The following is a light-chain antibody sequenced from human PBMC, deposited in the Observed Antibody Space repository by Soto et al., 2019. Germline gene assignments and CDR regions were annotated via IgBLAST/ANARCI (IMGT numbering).Light chain of an antibody. J-gene: IGKJ4*01. Sequence: EIVLRQSPDTLSLSLGERATLSCRASQNINTYLVWYQQKPGQAPRLLIYDASKRATGIPDWFSGSGSGTDFTLTISSLAPEDSALYYCQQRLSWPRAFGGGTKVQIK. CDR1: QNINTY. V-gene: IGKV3-11*01. CDR3: QQRLSWPRA. CDR2: DAS.